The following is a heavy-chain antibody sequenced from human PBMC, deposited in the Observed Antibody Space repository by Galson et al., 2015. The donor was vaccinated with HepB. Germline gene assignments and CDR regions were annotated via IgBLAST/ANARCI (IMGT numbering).Heavy chain of an antibody. V-gene: IGHV1-8*01. D-gene: IGHD6-19*01. CDR2: MNPNSGNT. CDR3: ATGDIAVAGTHYFDY. J-gene: IGHJ4*02. CDR1: GYTFTSYD. Sequence: SVTVSCKASGYTFTSYDINWVRQATGQGLEWMGWMNPNSGNTGYAQKFQGRVTMTRNTSISTAYMELSSLRSEDTAVYYCATGDIAVAGTHYFDYWGQGTLVTVSS.